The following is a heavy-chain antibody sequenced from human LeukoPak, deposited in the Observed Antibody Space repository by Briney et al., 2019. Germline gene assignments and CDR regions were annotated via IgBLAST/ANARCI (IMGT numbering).Heavy chain of an antibody. CDR3: ARANGYSSGWYNFDY. V-gene: IGHV1-2*06. CDR1: GYTFTGYY. Sequence: ASVKVSCKASGYTFTGYYMHWVRQAPGQGLEWMGRINPNSGGTNYAQKFQGRVTMTRDTSISTAYMELSRLRSDDTAVYYCARANGYSSGWYNFDYWGQGTLVTVSS. J-gene: IGHJ4*02. CDR2: INPNSGGT. D-gene: IGHD6-19*01.